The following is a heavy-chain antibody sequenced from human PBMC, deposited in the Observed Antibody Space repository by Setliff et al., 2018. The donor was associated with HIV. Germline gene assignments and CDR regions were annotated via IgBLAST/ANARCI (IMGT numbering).Heavy chain of an antibody. D-gene: IGHD3-3*01. Sequence: SETLSLTCGVYGGSFTTYYWTWIRQPPGKGLEWIGSIFYSGTTYYNPSLESRVTISVDTSKNQFSLKLSSATATDTAVYYCARHGLRFLACFDYWGQGALVTVSS. J-gene: IGHJ4*02. CDR3: ARHGLRFLACFDY. CDR2: IFYSGTT. V-gene: IGHV4-39*01. CDR1: GGSFTTYY.